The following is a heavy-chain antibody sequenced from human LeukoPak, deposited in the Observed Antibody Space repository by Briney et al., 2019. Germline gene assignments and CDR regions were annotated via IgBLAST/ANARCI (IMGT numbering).Heavy chain of an antibody. CDR1: GYTFTSYY. Sequence: GASVKVSCKASGYTFTSYYIHWVRQAPGQGLEWMGIINPSGAGRSYAQKFQGRVTMTTDTYTNTAYMELRSLRSDDTAVYYCAGSLGYCTSNVCYLKYWGQGTLVTVSP. CDR3: AGSLGYCTSNVCYLKY. J-gene: IGHJ4*02. CDR2: INPSGAGR. D-gene: IGHD2-8*01. V-gene: IGHV1-46*01.